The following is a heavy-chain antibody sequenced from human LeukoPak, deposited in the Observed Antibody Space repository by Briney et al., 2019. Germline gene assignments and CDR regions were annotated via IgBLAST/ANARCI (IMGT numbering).Heavy chain of an antibody. V-gene: IGHV4-34*01. D-gene: IGHD6-13*01. CDR3: ARGAVGGSSWRKLDY. J-gene: IGHJ4*02. Sequence: SETLSLTCAVYGGSFSGYYWSWIRQPPGKGLEWIGEINHSGSTNYNPSLKSRVTISVDTSKNQFSLKLSSVTAADTAVYYCARGAVGGSSWRKLDYWGQGTLVTVSS. CDR2: INHSGST. CDR1: GGSFSGYY.